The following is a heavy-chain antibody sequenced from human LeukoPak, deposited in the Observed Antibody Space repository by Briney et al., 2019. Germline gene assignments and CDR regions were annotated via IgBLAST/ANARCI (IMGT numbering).Heavy chain of an antibody. V-gene: IGHV3-23*01. CDR1: GFTFSSYA. J-gene: IGHJ4*02. Sequence: GGSLRLSCAASGFTFSSYAMSWVRQAPGKGLEWVSAISGSGGSTYYADSVKGRFTISRDNSKNTLYLQMNSLRAEDTAVYYCANFLYFSVEREAEDYWGQGTLVTVSS. D-gene: IGHD2-2*02. CDR3: ANFLYFSVEREAEDY. CDR2: ISGSGGST.